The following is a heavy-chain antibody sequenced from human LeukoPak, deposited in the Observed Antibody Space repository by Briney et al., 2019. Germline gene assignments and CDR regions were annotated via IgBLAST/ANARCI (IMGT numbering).Heavy chain of an antibody. CDR1: GGSISRGNYF. CDR2: IYTSGST. J-gene: IGHJ4*02. CDR3: ARSPLEYDFWGGRHYYFDY. D-gene: IGHD3-3*01. Sequence: SETLSLTCTVSGGSISRGNYFWSWIRQPAGKGLEWIGRIYTSGSTNYNPSLKSRVTISVDTSKNQFSLKLSSVTAADTAVYYCARSPLEYDFWGGRHYYFDYWGQGTLVTVSS. V-gene: IGHV4-61*02.